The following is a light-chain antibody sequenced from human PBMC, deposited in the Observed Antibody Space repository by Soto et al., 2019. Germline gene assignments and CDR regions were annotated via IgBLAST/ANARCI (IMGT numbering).Light chain of an antibody. CDR3: QQYNNWLSWT. CDR2: GAS. Sequence: EIVLTQSPGTLSLSPGERATLSCRASQSISSSYLAWYQQKPGQAPGLLIYGASSRATGIPARFSGSGSGTEFTLTISSLQSEDFAVYYCQQYNNWLSWTFGQGTKVDNK. J-gene: IGKJ1*01. V-gene: IGKV3D-15*01. CDR1: QSISSSY.